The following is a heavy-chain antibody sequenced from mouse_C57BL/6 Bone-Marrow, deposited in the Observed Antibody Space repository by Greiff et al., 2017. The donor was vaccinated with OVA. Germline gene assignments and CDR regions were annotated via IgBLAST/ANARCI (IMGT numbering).Heavy chain of an antibody. Sequence: EVQLQQSGPELVKPGASVKISCKASGYTFTDYYMNWVKQSHGKSLEWIGDINPNNGGTSYNQKFKGKATLTVDKSSSTAYMELRSLTSEDSAVYYCARPFYPSYWYFDVWGTGTTVTVSS. J-gene: IGHJ1*03. CDR2: INPNNGGT. CDR3: ARPFYPSYWYFDV. V-gene: IGHV1-26*01. CDR1: GYTFTDYY.